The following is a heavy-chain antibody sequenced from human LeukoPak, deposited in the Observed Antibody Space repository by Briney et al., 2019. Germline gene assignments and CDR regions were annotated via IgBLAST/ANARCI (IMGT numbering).Heavy chain of an antibody. V-gene: IGHV3-23*01. D-gene: IGHD2-2*01. CDR1: GFTFSSYA. CDR3: AKDGGVYCSSTSCTPLGMDV. J-gene: IGHJ6*02. CDR2: ISGSGGST. Sequence: PGGSLRLSCAASGFTFSSYAMSWVRQAPGTGLEGVSAISGSGGSTYYADSVKGRFTISRDNSKNTLYLQMNSLRAEDTAVYYCAKDGGVYCSSTSCTPLGMDVWGQGTTVTVSS.